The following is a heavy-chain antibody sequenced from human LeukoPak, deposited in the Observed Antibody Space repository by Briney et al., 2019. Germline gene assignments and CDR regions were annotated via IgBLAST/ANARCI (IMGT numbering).Heavy chain of an antibody. CDR3: ARDRPSYDSSGLDAFDI. Sequence: SETLSLTCTVSGGSISSGGYYWSWIRQPPGKGLEWIGYIYHSGSTYYNPSLKSRVTISVDRSKNQFSLKLSSVTAADTAVYYCARDRPSYDSSGLDAFDIWGQGTMVTVSS. V-gene: IGHV4-30-2*01. J-gene: IGHJ3*02. D-gene: IGHD3-22*01. CDR2: IYHSGST. CDR1: GGSISSGGYY.